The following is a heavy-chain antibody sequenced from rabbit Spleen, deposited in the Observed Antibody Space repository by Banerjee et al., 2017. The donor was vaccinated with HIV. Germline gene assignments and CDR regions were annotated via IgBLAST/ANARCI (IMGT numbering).Heavy chain of an antibody. CDR2: IYPITETT. D-gene: IGHD1-1*01. Sequence: QLKESGGGLVQPGGSLKLSCKASGFDFSSYYMSWVRQAPGKGLEWIGFIYPITETTYYANWVNGRFTISSDNAQNTVDLQMNSLTAADTATYFCAREDVGGSVSLWGQGTLVTVS. CDR1: GFDFSSYY. J-gene: IGHJ3*01. CDR3: AREDVGGSVSL. V-gene: IGHV1S7*01.